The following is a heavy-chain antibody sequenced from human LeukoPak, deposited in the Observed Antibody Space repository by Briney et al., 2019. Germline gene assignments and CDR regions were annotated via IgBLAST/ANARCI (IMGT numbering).Heavy chain of an antibody. CDR2: MNPNSGNT. Sequence: GASVKVSCKASGYTFTSYYMHWVRQATGQGLEWMGWMNPNSGNTGYAQKFQGRVTMTRNTSISTAYMELSSLRSEDTAVYYCARGEYSSSSAAVDYWGQGTLVTVSS. CDR3: ARGEYSSSSAAVDY. V-gene: IGHV1-8*02. D-gene: IGHD6-6*01. CDR1: GYTFTSYY. J-gene: IGHJ4*02.